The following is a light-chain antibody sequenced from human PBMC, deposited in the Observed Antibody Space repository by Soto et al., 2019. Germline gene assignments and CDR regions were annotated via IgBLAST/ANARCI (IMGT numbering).Light chain of an antibody. CDR1: SSDVGSYNY. J-gene: IGLJ3*02. Sequence: QSALTQPASVSGSPGQSITISCTGTSSDVGSYNYVSWYQQHPGKAPKLMIYEVSNRPSGVSDRFSGSKSGNTASLTISGLQDEDEADYYCCSYPGSHTWVFGGGTKVTVL. CDR3: CSYPGSHTWV. V-gene: IGLV2-14*01. CDR2: EVS.